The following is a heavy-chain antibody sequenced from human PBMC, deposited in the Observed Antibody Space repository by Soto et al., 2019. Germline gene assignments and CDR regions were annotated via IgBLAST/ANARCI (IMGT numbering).Heavy chain of an antibody. CDR2: IKQDGSEK. CDR1: GFTFSSYW. J-gene: IGHJ5*02. Sequence: PGGSLRLSCAASGFTFSSYWMIWVRQAPGKGLEWVANIKQDGSEKYYVDSVKGRFTISRDNAKNSLYLQMNSLRAEDTAEYYCARGPYDFWSGYYGGGRWFDPWGQGTLVTVSS. V-gene: IGHV3-7*01. CDR3: ARGPYDFWSGYYGGGRWFDP. D-gene: IGHD3-3*01.